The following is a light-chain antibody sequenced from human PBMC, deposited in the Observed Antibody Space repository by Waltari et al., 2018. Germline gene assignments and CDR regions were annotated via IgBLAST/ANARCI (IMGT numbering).Light chain of an antibody. V-gene: IGKV1-39*01. CDR1: QSISSY. Sequence: DIQMTQSPSSLSASVGDRVTITCRASQSISSYLNWYQQKPGKAPKLLIYAASSLQSGVPSRFSGSGSGTDFTLTISSLQVEDVAVYYCQQCSTTPLTFGGGTKVEIK. J-gene: IGKJ4*01. CDR3: QQCSTTPLT. CDR2: AAS.